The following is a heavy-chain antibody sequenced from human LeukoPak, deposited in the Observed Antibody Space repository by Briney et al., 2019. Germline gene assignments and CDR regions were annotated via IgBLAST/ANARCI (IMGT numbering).Heavy chain of an antibody. Sequence: RGESLKISCKGSGYSFTSYWIGWVRQMPGKGLGWRGIIYPGVFDTRYSPSFQGQVTISADKSISTAYLQWSSLKASDTAMYYCARFSDLAARPFDYWGQGTLVTVSS. D-gene: IGHD6-6*01. J-gene: IGHJ4*02. CDR3: ARFSDLAARPFDY. CDR1: GYSFTSYW. V-gene: IGHV5-51*01. CDR2: IYPGVFDT.